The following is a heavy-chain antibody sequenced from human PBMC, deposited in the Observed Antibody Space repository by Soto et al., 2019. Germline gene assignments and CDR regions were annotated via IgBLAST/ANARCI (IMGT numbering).Heavy chain of an antibody. CDR1: GFSLSTSGVG. V-gene: IGHV2-5*02. CDR3: AHRPHTAAGNWFDP. D-gene: IGHD6-13*01. CDR2: IYWDDDK. Sequence: QITLKESGPTLVKPTQTLTLTCTFSGFSLSTSGVGVGWIRQPPGKALEWLALIYWDDDKRYSPSLKSRLTITKDTSKNQVVLTMTNMYPVDTATYYCAHRPHTAAGNWFDPWGQGTLVTVSS. J-gene: IGHJ5*02.